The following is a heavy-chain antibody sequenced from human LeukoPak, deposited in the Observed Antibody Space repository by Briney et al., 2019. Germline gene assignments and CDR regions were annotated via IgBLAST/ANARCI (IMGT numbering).Heavy chain of an antibody. J-gene: IGHJ4*02. V-gene: IGHV1-2*02. CDR1: GYTFTAYY. CDR2: INPNSDGT. CDR3: AGGTGVYCCGGSCWVY. D-gene: IGHD2-15*01. Sequence: ASVKVSDKASGYTFTAYYMHWVRQAPGQGLEWMGWINPNSDGTNYAQKFQGRVTMTRDTSISTAYMELSRLRSDDTAVYYCAGGTGVYCCGGSCWVYWCQGNLVTVSS.